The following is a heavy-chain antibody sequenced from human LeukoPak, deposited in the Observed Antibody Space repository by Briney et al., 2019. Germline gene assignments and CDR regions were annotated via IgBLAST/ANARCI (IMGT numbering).Heavy chain of an antibody. V-gene: IGHV3-7*01. J-gene: IGHJ4*02. Sequence: PGGSLRLSCAASGFTFSSYWMSWVRQAPGKGLEWVANIKQDGSEKYYVDSVKGRFTISRDNAKNSLYLQMNSLRAEDTAVYYCARDGIAAAVEFDYWGQGTLVTVSS. CDR2: IKQDGSEK. CDR1: GFTFSSYW. CDR3: ARDGIAAAVEFDY. D-gene: IGHD6-13*01.